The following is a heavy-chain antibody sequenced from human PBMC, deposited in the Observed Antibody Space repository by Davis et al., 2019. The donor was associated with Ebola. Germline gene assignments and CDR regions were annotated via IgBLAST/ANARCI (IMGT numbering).Heavy chain of an antibody. Sequence: SVKVSCKASGYTFTSYAISWVRQAPGQGLEWMGGIIPIFGTANYAQKFQGRVTITADKSTSTAYMELSSLRSEDTAVYYCARDSDIVATMRDWGQGTLVTVSS. D-gene: IGHD5-12*01. CDR3: ARDSDIVATMRD. J-gene: IGHJ4*02. CDR2: IIPIFGTA. V-gene: IGHV1-69*06. CDR1: GYTFTSYA.